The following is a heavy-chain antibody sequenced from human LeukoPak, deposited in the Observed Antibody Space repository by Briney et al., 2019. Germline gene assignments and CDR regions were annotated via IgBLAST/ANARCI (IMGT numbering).Heavy chain of an antibody. D-gene: IGHD5-24*01. V-gene: IGHV3-21*01. Sequence: GGSLRLSCAASGFTFSSYEMNWVRQAPGKGLEWVSSIVVTSNFIYYADSVKGRFTISRDSAKNSLFLEMNSLRVEDTAVYYCARDSLEYFYGMDVWGQGTTVTVSS. J-gene: IGHJ6*02. CDR3: ARDSLEYFYGMDV. CDR1: GFTFSSYE. CDR2: IVVTSNFI.